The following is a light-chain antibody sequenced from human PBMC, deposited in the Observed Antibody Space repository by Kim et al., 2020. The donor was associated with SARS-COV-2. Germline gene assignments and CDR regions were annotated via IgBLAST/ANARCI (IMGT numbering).Light chain of an antibody. V-gene: IGLV2-14*03. CDR3: SSYRFNTFNVL. Sequence: QSALTQPASVSGSPGQSITISCTGSSSDIDGFNYVSWYQHHPGETPKLLIYDVTKRPSGVSNRFSGSKSGNTASLSISGLQAEDEADYYCSSYRFNTFNVLIGGGTQLTVL. J-gene: IGLJ2*01. CDR1: SSDIDGFNY. CDR2: DVT.